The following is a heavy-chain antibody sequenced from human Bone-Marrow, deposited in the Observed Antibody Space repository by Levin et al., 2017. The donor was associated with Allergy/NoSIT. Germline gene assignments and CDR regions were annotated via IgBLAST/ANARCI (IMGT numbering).Heavy chain of an antibody. CDR3: AKGPIPVNYYFGMDV. CDR2: IYHSGPT. Sequence: PSETLSLTCAVSGGSISNGDYSWNWIRQPPGKGLEWIGYIYHSGPTFYNPSLKSRVTISLDRSKNDFSLKLTSVTAADTAVYYCAKGPIPVNYYFGMDVWGQGTTVTVSS. D-gene: IGHD2-2*01. V-gene: IGHV4-30-2*01. J-gene: IGHJ6*02. CDR1: GGSISNGDYS.